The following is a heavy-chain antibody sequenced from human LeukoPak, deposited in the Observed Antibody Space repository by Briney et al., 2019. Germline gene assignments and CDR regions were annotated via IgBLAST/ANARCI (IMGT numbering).Heavy chain of an antibody. CDR2: VSGSGSTV. Sequence: GGSLRLSCAASGFTFSDHIMNWVRQLPGKRLEWVAYVSGSGSTVYYADSVKGRFTISRDNGKSSLYLQMNSLRVEDTALYYCVRQFASWGQGALVTVSS. V-gene: IGHV3-48*01. J-gene: IGHJ4*02. CDR1: GFTFSDHI. CDR3: VRQFAS.